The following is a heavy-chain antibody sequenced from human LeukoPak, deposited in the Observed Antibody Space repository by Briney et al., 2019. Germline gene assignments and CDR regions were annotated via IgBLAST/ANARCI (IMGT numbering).Heavy chain of an antibody. V-gene: IGHV5-51*01. Sequence: GESLQISCTASGYRFTSYWTGWVRQMPGKGLEWMGIIYPADSDTRYSPPFQGQVTISADKSISTAYLQWSSLKASDTAMYYCARREEYDILTEHWFDPWGQGTLVTVSS. CDR3: ARREEYDILTEHWFDP. CDR1: GYRFTSYW. CDR2: IYPADSDT. D-gene: IGHD3-9*01. J-gene: IGHJ5*02.